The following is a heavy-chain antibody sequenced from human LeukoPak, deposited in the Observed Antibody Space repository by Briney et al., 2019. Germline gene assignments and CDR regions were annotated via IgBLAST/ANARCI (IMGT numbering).Heavy chain of an antibody. CDR2: ISAYNGNT. J-gene: IGHJ6*03. D-gene: IGHD6-25*01. Sequence: ASVKVSCKASGYTFTSYGISWVRQAPGQGLEWMGWISAYNGNTNYAQKLQGRVTMTTDTSTSTAYMELRSLRSDDPAVYYCARAPTYSSASPKYYYYYMDVWGKGTTVTVSS. V-gene: IGHV1-18*01. CDR3: ARAPTYSSASPKYYYYYMDV. CDR1: GYTFTSYG.